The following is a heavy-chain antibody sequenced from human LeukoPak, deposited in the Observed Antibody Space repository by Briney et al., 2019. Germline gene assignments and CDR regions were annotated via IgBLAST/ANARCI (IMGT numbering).Heavy chain of an antibody. CDR3: AKGHLSLLIAAAGSI. D-gene: IGHD6-13*01. J-gene: IGHJ4*02. Sequence: PGRSLRLSCAASGFTFSSYGMHWVRQAPGKGLEWVAVISYDGSNKYYADSVKGRFTISRDNSKNTLYLQMNSLRAEDTAVYYCAKGHLSLLIAAAGSIWGQGTLVTVSS. CDR2: ISYDGSNK. V-gene: IGHV3-30*18. CDR1: GFTFSSYG.